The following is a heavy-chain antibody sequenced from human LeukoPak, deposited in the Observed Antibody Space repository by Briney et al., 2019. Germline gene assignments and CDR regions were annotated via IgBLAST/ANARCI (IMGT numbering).Heavy chain of an antibody. J-gene: IGHJ5*02. CDR3: ARGRRYNWIYEGWFDP. CDR2: MNPNSGNT. V-gene: IGHV1-8*03. D-gene: IGHD1-7*01. CDR1: GYTFTSYD. Sequence: ASVKVSCKASGYTFTSYDINWVRQATGQGLEWMGWMNPNSGNTGYAQKFQGRVTITRNTSISTAYMELSSLRSEDTAVYYCARGRRYNWIYEGWFDPWGQGTLVTVSS.